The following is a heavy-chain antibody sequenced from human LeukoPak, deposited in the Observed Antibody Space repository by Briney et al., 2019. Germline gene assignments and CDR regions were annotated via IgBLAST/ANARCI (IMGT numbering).Heavy chain of an antibody. CDR3: ARGKGLQYFDY. CDR1: GFTFSSYS. Sequence: GGSLRLSCAASGFTFSSYSMSWVRQAPAKGQEWVSYVSSGGSTIYYADSVKGRFTISRENAKNSLYLQMNSLRAEDTAVYYCARGKGLQYFDYWGQGTLVTVSS. J-gene: IGHJ4*02. CDR2: VSSGGSTI. V-gene: IGHV3-48*01. D-gene: IGHD2-21*01.